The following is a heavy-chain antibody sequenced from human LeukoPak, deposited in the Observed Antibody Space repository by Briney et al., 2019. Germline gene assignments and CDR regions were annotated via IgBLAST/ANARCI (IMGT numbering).Heavy chain of an antibody. V-gene: IGHV4-59*08. CDR2: IYHSGFT. D-gene: IGHD5-24*01. J-gene: IGHJ5*02. Sequence: PSETLSLTCTVSGGSISGYYWSWLRQPPGKGLEWIGYIYHSGFTAYNPSLKSRVTISVDTSTNQFSLKLGSVPAADTAVYYCARHAPGSMATGWVRWFDPWGQGTLVTVSS. CDR3: ARHAPGSMATGWVRWFDP. CDR1: GGSISGYY.